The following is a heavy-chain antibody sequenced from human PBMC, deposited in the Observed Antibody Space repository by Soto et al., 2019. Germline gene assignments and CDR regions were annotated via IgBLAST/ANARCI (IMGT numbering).Heavy chain of an antibody. J-gene: IGHJ4*02. CDR1: GFTFSSYT. V-gene: IGHV3-21*01. Sequence: ESGGGLVKPGGSLRLSCAASGFTFSSYTMNWVRQAPGKGLEWVSSISSSSSYIYYADSMKGRFTISRDNAKNSLYLQMNSLRAEDTAVYYCARDLRFTTGVDYWGQGTQVTVSS. D-gene: IGHD2-8*02. CDR2: ISSSSSYI. CDR3: ARDLRFTTGVDY.